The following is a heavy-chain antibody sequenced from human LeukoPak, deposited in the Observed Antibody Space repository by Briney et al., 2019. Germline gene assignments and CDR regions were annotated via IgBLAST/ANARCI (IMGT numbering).Heavy chain of an antibody. D-gene: IGHD6-13*01. CDR1: GGSISSYY. Sequence: PSETLSLTCTVSGGSISSYYWSWIRQPAGKGLEWIGRIYSSGTTNYSASLKSRVTMSVDKSKNQFSLKLSSVTAADTAVYYCARGSLIAAAEGSWFDPWGQGTLVTVSS. CDR2: IYSSGTT. J-gene: IGHJ5*02. V-gene: IGHV4-4*07. CDR3: ARGSLIAAAEGSWFDP.